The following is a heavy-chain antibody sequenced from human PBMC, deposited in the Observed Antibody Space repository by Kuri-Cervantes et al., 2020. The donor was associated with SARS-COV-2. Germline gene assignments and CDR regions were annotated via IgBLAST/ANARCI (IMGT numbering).Heavy chain of an antibody. CDR3: ARVFNGYSYGYDYYYYGMDV. CDR1: GGSISSGGYY. D-gene: IGHD5-18*01. V-gene: IGHV4-31*03. CDR2: VYCSGST. J-gene: IGHJ6*02. Sequence: SETLSLTCTVSGGSISSGGYYWSWIRQHPGKGLEWIGHVYCSGSTYYNPSLKSRVTISVDTSKNQFSLKLSSVTAADTAVYYCARVFNGYSYGYDYYYYGMDVWGQGTTVTVSS.